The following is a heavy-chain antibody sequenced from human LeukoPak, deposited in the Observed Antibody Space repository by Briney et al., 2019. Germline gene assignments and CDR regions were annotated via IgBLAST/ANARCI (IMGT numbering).Heavy chain of an antibody. J-gene: IGHJ1*01. CDR2: IYHSGST. Sequence: PSETLFLTCTVSGGSISSYYWSWIRQPPGKGLEWIGYIYHSGSTNYNPSLKSRVTISVDTSKNQVSLRLSSVTAADTAVYYCARLPSPVQHWGQGTLVTVSS. CDR3: ARLPSPVQH. V-gene: IGHV4-59*08. CDR1: GGSISSYY.